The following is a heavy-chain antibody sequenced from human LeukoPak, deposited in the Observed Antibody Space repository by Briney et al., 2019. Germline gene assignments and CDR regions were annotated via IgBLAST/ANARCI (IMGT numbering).Heavy chain of an antibody. D-gene: IGHD3-9*01. J-gene: IGHJ3*02. CDR1: RFTFSSYG. V-gene: IGHV3-30*03. Sequence: GGSLRLSCAASRFTFSSYGMHWVRQAPGKGLEWVAVISYDGSNKYYADSVKGRFTISRDNSKNTLYLQMNSLRAEDTAVYYCARAIRYFDWLLPDDAFDIWGQGTMGTVSS. CDR3: ARAIRYFDWLLPDDAFDI. CDR2: ISYDGSNK.